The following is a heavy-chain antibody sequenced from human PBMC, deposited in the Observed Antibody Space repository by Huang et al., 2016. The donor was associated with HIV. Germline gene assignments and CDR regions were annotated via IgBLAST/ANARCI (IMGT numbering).Heavy chain of an antibody. D-gene: IGHD3-3*01. Sequence: QVQLQESGPGLVKPSETLSLTCTVSGGSISTGNYDWSWIRQPAGKGLEWVGHLSTGGRPNYNPSLNSRFTISLDTSKTQFSLKLSSVTAADSAVYYCARVESGYYDAFDIWGPGTTVTVSS. J-gene: IGHJ3*02. CDR2: LSTGGRP. CDR3: ARVESGYYDAFDI. V-gene: IGHV4-61*09. CDR1: GGSISTGNYD.